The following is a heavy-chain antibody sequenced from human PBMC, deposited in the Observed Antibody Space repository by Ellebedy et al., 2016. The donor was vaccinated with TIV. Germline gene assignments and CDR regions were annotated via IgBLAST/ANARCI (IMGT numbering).Heavy chain of an antibody. V-gene: IGHV4-34*01. D-gene: IGHD3-10*01. CDR3: ARETSYYGSGSYFDY. J-gene: IGHJ4*02. CDR1: GGSFSGYY. Sequence: SETLSLTXAVYGGSFSGYYWSWIRQPPGKGLEWIGEINHSGSTNYNPSLKSRVTISVDTSKNQFSLKLSSVTAADTAVYYCARETSYYGSGSYFDYWGQGTLVTVSS. CDR2: INHSGST.